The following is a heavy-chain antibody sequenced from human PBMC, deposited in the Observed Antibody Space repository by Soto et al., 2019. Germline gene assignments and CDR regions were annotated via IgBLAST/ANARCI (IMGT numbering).Heavy chain of an antibody. Sequence: EVQLVESGGGLVQPGGSLKLSCAASGFTFSGSAMHWVRQASGKGLEWVGRIRSKANSYATAYAASVKGRFTISRDDSKNTAYLQMNSLKTEDTAVYYCTRQVEVATINDDYWGQGTLVTVSS. J-gene: IGHJ4*02. CDR1: GFTFSGSA. CDR2: IRSKANSYAT. D-gene: IGHD5-12*01. CDR3: TRQVEVATINDDY. V-gene: IGHV3-73*01.